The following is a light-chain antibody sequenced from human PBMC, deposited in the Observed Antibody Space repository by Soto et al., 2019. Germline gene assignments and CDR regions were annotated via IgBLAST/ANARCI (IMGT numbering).Light chain of an antibody. Sequence: QSVLTQPPSASGTPGQRVTISCSGSSSNIGTKSVNWYQHLPGTAPKLLIYTNNERPSGVPDRFSGSKSGTSASLAISGLQSEDAADYYWAAWDDSLNGPVFGTGTKLTVL. V-gene: IGLV1-44*01. J-gene: IGLJ1*01. CDR1: SSNIGTKS. CDR2: TNN. CDR3: AAWDDSLNGPV.